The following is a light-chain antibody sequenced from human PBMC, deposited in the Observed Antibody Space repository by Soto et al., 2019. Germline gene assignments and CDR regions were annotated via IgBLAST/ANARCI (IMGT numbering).Light chain of an antibody. V-gene: IGKV3D-20*01. CDR1: QSVSSSY. CDR3: QQYGSAPYT. Sequence: EIVLTQSPATLSLSPGERATLSCGASQSVSSSYLAWYQQKPCLAPSLLIFDASSRAPGIPDRFSGSGSGTDFALTISRLEPEDFAVYDCQQYGSAPYTFGQGTKLESK. CDR2: DAS. J-gene: IGKJ2*01.